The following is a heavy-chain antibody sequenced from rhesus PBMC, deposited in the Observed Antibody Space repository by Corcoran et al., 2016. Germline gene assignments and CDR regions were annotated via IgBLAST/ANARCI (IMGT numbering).Heavy chain of an antibody. V-gene: IGHV4-127*01. CDR3: ARYRAAAETWYFDL. J-gene: IGHJ2*01. CDR2: IGGSGDAT. CDR1: GYSVSSGYG. Sequence: QVQLQESGPGLVKPSETLSLICAVSGYSVSSGYGWSWVRQPPGKGLEGHGYIGGSGDATTYNPSLKSRLTISKDTAKKQFALKLSSGTAADTAVYYCARYRAAAETWYFDLWGPGTPITISS. D-gene: IGHD6-31*01.